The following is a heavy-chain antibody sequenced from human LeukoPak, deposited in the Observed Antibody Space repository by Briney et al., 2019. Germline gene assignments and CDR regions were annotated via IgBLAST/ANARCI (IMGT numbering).Heavy chain of an antibody. J-gene: IGHJ6*03. CDR1: GFTFSDYY. D-gene: IGHD6-19*01. Sequence: GGSLRLSCAASGFTFSDYYMSWIRQAPGKGLEWVAFIRYDGSNKYYADSVKGRFTISRDNSKNTLYLQMNSLRAEDTAVYYCAKDAIAVAAYYYMDVWGKGTTVTVSS. CDR3: AKDAIAVAAYYYMDV. CDR2: IRYDGSNK. V-gene: IGHV3-30*02.